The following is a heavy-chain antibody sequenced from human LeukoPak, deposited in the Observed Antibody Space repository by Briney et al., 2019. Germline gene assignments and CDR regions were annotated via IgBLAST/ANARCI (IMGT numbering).Heavy chain of an antibody. CDR2: ISGSGGET. V-gene: IGHV3-23*01. J-gene: IGHJ4*01. CDR1: RFTFSSYA. D-gene: IGHD5-24*01. CDR3: VKRSRDGYNSPLDN. Sequence: GGSLRLSCAASRFTFSSYAMNWVRQAPGKGLEWVSQISGSGGETYYADSVQGRFTISRDNSENTLYLQMDSLRAEDTAVYYCVKRSRDGYNSPLDNWGQGTLVTVSS.